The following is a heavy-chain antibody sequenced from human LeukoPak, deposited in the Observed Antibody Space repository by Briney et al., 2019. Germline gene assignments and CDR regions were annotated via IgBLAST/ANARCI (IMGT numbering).Heavy chain of an antibody. CDR2: ISGSGGST. D-gene: IGHD3-3*01. CDR1: GFTFSSYA. J-gene: IGHJ4*02. CDR3: AKSHYDFWSGQYYFDY. V-gene: IGHV3-23*01. Sequence: GGSLRLSCAASGFTFSSYAMSWVRQAPGKGLEWVSAISGSGGSTYYADSVKGRFTISRDNSKNTLYLQINSLRAEDTAVYYCAKSHYDFWSGQYYFDYWGQGTLVTVSS.